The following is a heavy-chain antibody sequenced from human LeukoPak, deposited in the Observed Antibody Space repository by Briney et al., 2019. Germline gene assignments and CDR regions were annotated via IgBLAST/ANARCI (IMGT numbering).Heavy chain of an antibody. Sequence: GGSLRLSCAASGFTFTTFAMTWVRQAPGKGLEWVSAISGSGDSTYYADSVKGRFTISRDNSKNTLYLQMNSLTAEDTAVYYCAKDRGYWGQGTLVTVSS. J-gene: IGHJ4*02. CDR3: AKDRGY. CDR1: GFTFTTFA. V-gene: IGHV3-23*01. CDR2: ISGSGDST.